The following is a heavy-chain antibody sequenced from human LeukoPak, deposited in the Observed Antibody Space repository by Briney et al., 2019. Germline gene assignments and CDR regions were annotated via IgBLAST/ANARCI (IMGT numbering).Heavy chain of an antibody. CDR1: GFTFNNYA. Sequence: GGSLRLSCAASGFTFNNYAMTWVRQAPGKGLEWVSGISSSGSTIYYADSVKGRFTISRDNAKNSLYLQMNSLRAEDTAVYYCARGVPEPSTYYYYYYMDVWGKGTTVTVSS. CDR2: ISSSGSTI. D-gene: IGHD3-10*01. V-gene: IGHV3-48*03. CDR3: ARGVPEPSTYYYYYYMDV. J-gene: IGHJ6*03.